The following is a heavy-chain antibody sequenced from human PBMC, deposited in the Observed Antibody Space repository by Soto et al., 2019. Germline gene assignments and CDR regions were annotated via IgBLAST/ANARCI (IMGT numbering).Heavy chain of an antibody. CDR2: IYYSGTT. D-gene: IGHD6-25*01. Sequence: XTLSLAFSFSGCSASSSHYFWAFIRQPPGKGLEWIGTIYYSGTTYYNPSLKSRVTISVDMSKNQFSLKLSSLTAADTAGYYCARDSKDLAAFDYWGQGIPVTVSS. CDR3: ARDSKDLAAFDY. V-gene: IGHV4-39*01. J-gene: IGHJ4*02. CDR1: GCSASSSHYF.